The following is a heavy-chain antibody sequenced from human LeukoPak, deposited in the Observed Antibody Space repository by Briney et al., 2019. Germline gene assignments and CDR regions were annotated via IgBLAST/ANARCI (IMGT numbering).Heavy chain of an antibody. Sequence: GGSLRLSCAASGFTFSSYAMSRVRQAPGKGLEWVSAISGSGGSTYYADSVKGRFTISRDNSKNTLYLQMNSLRAEDTAVYYCAKDHVDWRSLGNWGQGTLVTVSS. CDR2: ISGSGGST. V-gene: IGHV3-23*01. CDR1: GFTFSSYA. CDR3: AKDHVDWRSLGN. D-gene: IGHD3-16*01. J-gene: IGHJ4*02.